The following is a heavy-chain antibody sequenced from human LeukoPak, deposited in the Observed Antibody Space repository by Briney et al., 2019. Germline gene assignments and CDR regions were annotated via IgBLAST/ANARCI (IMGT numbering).Heavy chain of an antibody. CDR3: ARTLRYLLQALDY. D-gene: IGHD3-9*01. Sequence: GGSLRLSCAASGFTFNNYAMSWVRQAPGKGLEWVSTISGGGGSTYSADSVKGRFTISRDNAKNSLYLQMNSLRAEDTAVYYCARTLRYLLQALDYWGQGTLVTVSS. V-gene: IGHV3-23*01. CDR1: GFTFNNYA. CDR2: ISGGGGST. J-gene: IGHJ4*02.